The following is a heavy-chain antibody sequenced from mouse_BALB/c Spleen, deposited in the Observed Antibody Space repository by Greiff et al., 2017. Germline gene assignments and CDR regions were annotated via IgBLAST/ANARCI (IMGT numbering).Heavy chain of an antibody. D-gene: IGHD2-1*01. CDR1: EYEFPSHD. J-gene: IGHJ3*01. CDR3: ARDYGNYGGFAY. Sequence: EVNVVESGGGLVQPGESLKLSCESNEYEFPSHDMSWVRKTPEKRLELVAAINSDGGSTYYPDTMERRFIISRDNTKKTLYLQMSSLRSEDTALYYCARDYGNYGGFAYWGQGTLVTVSA. V-gene: IGHV5-2*01. CDR2: INSDGGST.